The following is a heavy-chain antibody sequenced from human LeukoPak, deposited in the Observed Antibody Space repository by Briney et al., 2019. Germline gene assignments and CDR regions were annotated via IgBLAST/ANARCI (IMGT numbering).Heavy chain of an antibody. CDR3: ARVRDGRLLGRAFDI. J-gene: IGHJ3*02. D-gene: IGHD5-24*01. CDR1: GFTFSSYD. CDR2: ISSSSSYI. Sequence: GGSLRPPCAASGFTFSSYDIHWVRQAPGKGLEWVSSISSSSSYIYYADSVKGRFTISRDNAKNSLYLQMNSLRAEDTAVYYCARVRDGRLLGRAFDIWGQGTMVTVSS. V-gene: IGHV3-21*04.